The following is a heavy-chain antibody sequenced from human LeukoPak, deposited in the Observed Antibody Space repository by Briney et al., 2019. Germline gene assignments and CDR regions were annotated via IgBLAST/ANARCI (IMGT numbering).Heavy chain of an antibody. V-gene: IGHV4-34*01. CDR3: AREGDDILSY. CDR2: INHSGST. Sequence: PSETLSLTCAVYGGSFSGYHWGWIRQPPGKGLEWIGEINHSGSTNYNPSLKSRVTISVDTSKNQFSLKLSSVTAADTAVYYCAREGDDILSYWGQGTLVTVSS. D-gene: IGHD3-9*01. CDR1: GGSFSGYH. J-gene: IGHJ4*02.